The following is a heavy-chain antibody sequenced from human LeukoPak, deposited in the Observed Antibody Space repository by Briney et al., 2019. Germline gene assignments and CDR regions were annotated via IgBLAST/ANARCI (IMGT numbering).Heavy chain of an antibody. V-gene: IGHV3-48*01. D-gene: IGHD3-3*01. J-gene: IGHJ6*03. CDR2: ISDSGTTI. CDR3: ARRTTIFGVGYYMDV. CDR1: GFTFSSYS. Sequence: PGGSLRLSCAASGFTFSSYSMNWVRQAPGKGLEWVSYISDSGTTIYYADSVKGRFTISRSSAWSSLYLRMSSLRAEDTAVYYCARRTTIFGVGYYMDVWGKGTTVTVSS.